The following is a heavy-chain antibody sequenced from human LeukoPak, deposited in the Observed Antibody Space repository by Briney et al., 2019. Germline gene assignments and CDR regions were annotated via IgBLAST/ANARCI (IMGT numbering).Heavy chain of an antibody. CDR1: GFTFNTYN. CDR2: ISSSSDNYK. J-gene: IGHJ4*02. V-gene: IGHV3-21*01. Sequence: GGSLRLSCVASGFTFNTYNIHWVRQAPGKALEWVSTISSSSDNYKCYADSVKGRFTISRDNAKNSLYLQMNSLRAEDTAVYFCARGTNWSPLDFDFWGQGTQVTVSS. D-gene: IGHD1-20*01. CDR3: ARGTNWSPLDFDF.